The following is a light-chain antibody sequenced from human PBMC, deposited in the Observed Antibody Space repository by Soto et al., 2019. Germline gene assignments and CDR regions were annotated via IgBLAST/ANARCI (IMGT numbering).Light chain of an antibody. J-gene: IGKJ2*01. CDR2: AAS. CDR1: QSISNY. V-gene: IGKV1-39*01. Sequence: DIQMTQSPSSLSASVGDRVTISCRARQSISNYLNWYQQKPGIAPKLLIYAASSLQSGVPSRFSGSGSGTDFTLTISSLQPEDFATYYCQQSYSTPYTFAQGTKLEIK. CDR3: QQSYSTPYT.